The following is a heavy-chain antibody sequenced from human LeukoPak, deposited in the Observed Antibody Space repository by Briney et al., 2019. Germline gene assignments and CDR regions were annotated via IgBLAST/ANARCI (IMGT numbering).Heavy chain of an antibody. V-gene: IGHV3-23*01. D-gene: IGHD3-22*01. CDR1: GFIFSTYA. CDR3: ATRPRDSSGYYLGAFDA. Sequence: PGGSLRLSCEASGFIFSTYAMAWVRQAPGKGLDWVSVIGASGAETYYSDSAKGRFTVSRDNSKDTLFLHMSSLRAEDTAVYFCATRPRDSSGYYLGAFDAWGQGTTVPVSS. J-gene: IGHJ3*01. CDR2: IGASGAET.